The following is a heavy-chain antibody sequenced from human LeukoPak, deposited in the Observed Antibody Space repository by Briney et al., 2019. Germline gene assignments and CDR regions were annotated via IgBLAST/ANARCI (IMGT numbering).Heavy chain of an antibody. Sequence: GGSLRLSCAASGFTFSNYGMHWVRQAPGKGLEWVSGIGTAGDTYYPDSVKGRFTISRENAKNSLYLQMNSLRAEDTAVYYCARDRPDYGAERFAYWGQGTLVTVSS. J-gene: IGHJ4*02. CDR3: ARDRPDYGAERFAY. CDR1: GFTFSNYG. V-gene: IGHV3-13*01. CDR2: IGTAGDT. D-gene: IGHD4-17*01.